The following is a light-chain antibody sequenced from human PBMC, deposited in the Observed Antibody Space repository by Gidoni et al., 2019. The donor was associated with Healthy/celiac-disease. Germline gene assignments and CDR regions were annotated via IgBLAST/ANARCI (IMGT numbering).Light chain of an antibody. CDR2: DAS. CDR3: QQRSDWPLT. Sequence: EIVLTQSPATLSLSPGERATLSCRASQSVSSYLAWYQQKPGQAPRLLIYDASNRAPGIPARFSGSGSGTDFTLTISSLGPEDFAVYYCQQRSDWPLTFGGXTKVEIK. V-gene: IGKV3-11*01. CDR1: QSVSSY. J-gene: IGKJ4*01.